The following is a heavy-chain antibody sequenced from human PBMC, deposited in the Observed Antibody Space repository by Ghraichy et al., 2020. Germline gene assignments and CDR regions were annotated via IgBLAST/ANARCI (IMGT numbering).Heavy chain of an antibody. J-gene: IGHJ4*02. Sequence: SETLSLTFTVSGGSIRSNTFYWGWIRQPPGKGLEWIASIYYSGTTYCNPSLKSRVTISVDTSKNQFSLNLSSVTAADTAMFYCASGRRFSAFDYWGQGALVTVSS. CDR2: IYYSGTT. CDR1: GGSIRSNTFY. V-gene: IGHV4-39*01. CDR3: ASGRRFSAFDY.